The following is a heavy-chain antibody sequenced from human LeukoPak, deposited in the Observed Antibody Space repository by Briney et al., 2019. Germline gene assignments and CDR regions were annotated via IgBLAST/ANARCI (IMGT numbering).Heavy chain of an antibody. D-gene: IGHD3-9*01. CDR3: AREGYDILTGYPDYYYYGMDV. Sequence: SQTLSLTCTVSGGSISSGGYYWSWIRQRPGKGLEWIGYIYYSGSTYYNPSLKSRVTISVDTSKNQFSLKLSSVTAADTAVYYCAREGYDILTGYPDYYYYGMDVWGQGTTVTVSS. CDR2: IYYSGST. CDR1: GGSISSGGYY. J-gene: IGHJ6*02. V-gene: IGHV4-31*03.